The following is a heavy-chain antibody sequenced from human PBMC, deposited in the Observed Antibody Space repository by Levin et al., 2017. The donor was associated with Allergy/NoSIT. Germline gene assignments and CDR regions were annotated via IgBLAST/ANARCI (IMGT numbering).Heavy chain of an antibody. Sequence: VASVKVSCKASGYAFTTYFIHWVRQAPGQGLEWMGMINPSGGSTNSAQKFQGRVTMTGDTSTSTVYMELSSLRSEDTAVYYCARGIWFGEFDNWGQITRLTVSS. V-gene: IGHV1-46*01. D-gene: IGHD3-10*01. CDR2: INPSGGST. J-gene: IGHJ5*02. CDR1: GYAFTTYF. CDR3: ARGIWFGEFDN.